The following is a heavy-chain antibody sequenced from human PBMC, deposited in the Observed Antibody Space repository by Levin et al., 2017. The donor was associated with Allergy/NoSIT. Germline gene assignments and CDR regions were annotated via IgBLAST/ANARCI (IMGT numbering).Heavy chain of an antibody. CDR2: IRSKAYGGTT. V-gene: IGHV3-49*03. CDR1: GFTFGDYA. D-gene: IGHD3-10*01. CDR3: TRVGYGSGSYYSSTAIDY. Sequence: GGSLRLSCTASGFTFGDYAMSWFRQAPGKGLEWVGFIRSKAYGGTTEYAASVKGRFTISRDDSKSIAYLQMNSLKTEDTAVYYCTRVGYGSGSYYSSTAIDYWGQGTLVTVSS. J-gene: IGHJ4*02.